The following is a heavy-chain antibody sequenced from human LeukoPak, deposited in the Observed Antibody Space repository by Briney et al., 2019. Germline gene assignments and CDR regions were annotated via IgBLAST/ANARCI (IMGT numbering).Heavy chain of an antibody. CDR3: ARVPPYCSGGSCYPSTYNWFDP. J-gene: IGHJ5*02. CDR1: GYSISSGYY. Sequence: SETLSLTCTVSGYSISSGYYWGWIRQPPGKGLEWIGSIYHSGSTYYNPSLKSRVTISVDTSKNQFSLKLSSVTAADTAVYYCARVPPYCSGGSCYPSTYNWFDPWGQGTLVTVSS. V-gene: IGHV4-38-2*02. CDR2: IYHSGST. D-gene: IGHD2-15*01.